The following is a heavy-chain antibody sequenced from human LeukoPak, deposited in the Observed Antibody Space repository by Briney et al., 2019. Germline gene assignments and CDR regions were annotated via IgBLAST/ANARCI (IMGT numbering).Heavy chain of an antibody. V-gene: IGHV4-59*01. Sequence: PSETLSLTCTVSGGSISSYYWSWIRQPPGKGLEWIGYIYYSGSTNYNPSLKSRVTISVDTSKNQFSLKLSSVTAADTAVYYCAKSNYGGNSELDYWGQGTLVTVSS. CDR1: GGSISSYY. CDR2: IYYSGST. D-gene: IGHD4-23*01. J-gene: IGHJ4*02. CDR3: AKSNYGGNSELDY.